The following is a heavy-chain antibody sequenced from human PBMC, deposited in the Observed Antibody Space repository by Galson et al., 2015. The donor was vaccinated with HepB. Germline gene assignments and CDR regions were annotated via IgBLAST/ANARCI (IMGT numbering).Heavy chain of an antibody. D-gene: IGHD6-19*01. J-gene: IGHJ6*03. V-gene: IGHV3-23*01. CDR2: ISGSGGST. Sequence: SLRLSCAASGFTFSSYAMSRVRQAPGKGLEWVSAISGSGGSTYYADSVKGRFTISRDNSKDTLYLQMNSLRAENTAVYYCAKGNRLTNYYYYMDVWGKGTTVTVSS. CDR1: GFTFSSYA. CDR3: AKGNRLTNYYYYMDV.